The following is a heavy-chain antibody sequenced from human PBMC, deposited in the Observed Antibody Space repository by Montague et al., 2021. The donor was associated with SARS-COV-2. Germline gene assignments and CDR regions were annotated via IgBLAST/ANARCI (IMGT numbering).Heavy chain of an antibody. V-gene: IGHV4-30-2*01. CDR3: ARSMIRGGLNCFDP. D-gene: IGHD3-10*01. CDR2: TYQSGTT. J-gene: IGHJ5*02. CDR1: GASISNGGYT. Sequence: TLSLPCAVSGASISNGGYTWSRIPRPPGQGLEWFGYTYQSGTTRSNPSLKSRVTMSVDKTQNQLTLQLTSVIAADTAIYFCARSMIRGGLNCFDPWGQGTLVTVSS.